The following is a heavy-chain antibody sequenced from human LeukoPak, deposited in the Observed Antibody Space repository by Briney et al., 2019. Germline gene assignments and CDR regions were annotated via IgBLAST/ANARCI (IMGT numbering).Heavy chain of an antibody. V-gene: IGHV4-34*01. J-gene: IGHJ5*02. CDR2: ISQNGDS. Sequence: SETLSLTCAVYGGSFSGYYWSWIRQSPGKGLEWIAEISQNGDSNYNPSLKSRVTISLDTSKNQFSLKLNSVTAADTAVYYCARERLSMVRGVIPKEAWGWFDPWGQGTLVTVSS. D-gene: IGHD3-10*01. CDR1: GGSFSGYY. CDR3: ARERLSMVRGVIPKEAWGWFDP.